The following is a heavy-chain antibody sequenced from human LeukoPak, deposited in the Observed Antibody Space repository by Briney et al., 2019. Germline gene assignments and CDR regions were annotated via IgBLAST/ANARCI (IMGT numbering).Heavy chain of an antibody. V-gene: IGHV5-51*01. J-gene: IGHJ4*02. D-gene: IGHD3-10*01. Sequence: GESLKISCRGSGDSFTSYWIGWVRQMPGKGLEWKGIIYPGDSDTTYSPSFQGQITISADKSISTAYLQWSSLKASDTAMYYCARRIIRGVITSPFDYWGQGALVTVSS. CDR1: GDSFTSYW. CDR2: IYPGDSDT. CDR3: ARRIIRGVITSPFDY.